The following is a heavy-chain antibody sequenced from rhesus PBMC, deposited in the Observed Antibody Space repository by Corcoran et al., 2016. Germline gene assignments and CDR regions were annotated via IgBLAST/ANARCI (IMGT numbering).Heavy chain of an antibody. V-gene: IGHV4S10*01. CDR2: IYGSSTST. J-gene: IGHJ3*01. CDR1: GGSISDSYR. CDR3: ARVREYCTGSGCYAFDF. Sequence: QVQLQESGPGVVKPSETLSLTCAVSGGSISDSYRWSWIRQPPGKGLAGSGYIYGSSTSTNYNPSLKSRVTISKDTSKNQFSLKLSSVTAADTAVYYCARVREYCTGSGCYAFDFWGQGLRVTVSS. D-gene: IGHD2-21*01.